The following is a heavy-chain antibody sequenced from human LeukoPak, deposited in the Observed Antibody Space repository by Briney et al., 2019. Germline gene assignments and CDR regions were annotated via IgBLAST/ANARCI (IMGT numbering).Heavy chain of an antibody. CDR1: RFTFSNYE. CDR3: ARSHGSTTDLDY. Sequence: GRSLRLSCVASRFTFSNYEMHWVRQAPGKGLEWVAGISQDGSNEYDAESVKGRFTISRDNGKNTLYLHMDSLRIEDTAVYYCARSHGSTTDLDYWGQGTLVAVSS. CDR2: ISQDGSNE. J-gene: IGHJ4*02. D-gene: IGHD2-2*01. V-gene: IGHV3-30-3*01.